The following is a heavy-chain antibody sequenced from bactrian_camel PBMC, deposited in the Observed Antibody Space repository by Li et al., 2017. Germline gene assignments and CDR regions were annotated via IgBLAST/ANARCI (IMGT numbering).Heavy chain of an antibody. CDR1: GLQFSVYD. V-gene: IGHV3S40*01. D-gene: IGHD4*01. Sequence: VQLVESGGGTVQPGGSLRLSCVASGLQFSVYDMSWVRQAPGKGLEWVSAINNGGSSTYYADSVKGRFTISRDNAKNSSYLQMSGLKPDDTAVYYCATRYYNGYEGDYNYWGQGTQVTVS. J-gene: IGHJ4*01. CDR3: ATRYYNGYEGDYNY. CDR2: INNGGSST.